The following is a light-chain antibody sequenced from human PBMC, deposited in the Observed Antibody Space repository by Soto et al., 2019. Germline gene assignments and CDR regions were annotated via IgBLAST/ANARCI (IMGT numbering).Light chain of an antibody. V-gene: IGKV3-15*01. Sequence: ETVMTQSPATLSVSPGERATLSCRASQSVSSNLAWYQQKPGQATRLLIYGASSRATGSPARFSGSGSGTEFTLTISNLQSEDFAVYYCQQYDNWPGTFGQGTKLEIK. CDR1: QSVSSN. CDR3: QQYDNWPGT. CDR2: GAS. J-gene: IGKJ2*01.